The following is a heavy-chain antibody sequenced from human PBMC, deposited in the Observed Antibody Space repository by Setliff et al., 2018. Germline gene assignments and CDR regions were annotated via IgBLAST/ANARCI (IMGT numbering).Heavy chain of an antibody. CDR1: GGSISSSSYY. J-gene: IGHJ5*02. D-gene: IGHD3-22*01. CDR2: IYYSGST. CDR3: ARLGSARYDSSGYYPDNWFDP. V-gene: IGHV4-39*01. Sequence: SETLSLTCTVSGGSISSSSYYWGWIRQPPGKGLEWIGSIYYSGSTYYNPSLKSRVTISADTSKNQFSLKLSSVTAADTAVYYCARLGSARYDSSGYYPDNWFDPWGQGTLVTVSS.